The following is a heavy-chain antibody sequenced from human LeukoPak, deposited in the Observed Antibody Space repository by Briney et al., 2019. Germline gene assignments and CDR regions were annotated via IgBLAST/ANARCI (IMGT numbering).Heavy chain of an antibody. CDR3: ARDPDYGDPE. CDR1: GFTLSDHY. V-gene: IGHV3-11*01. CDR2: ITSSGSIT. D-gene: IGHD4-17*01. Sequence: PGGSLRLSCTASGFTLSDHYMSWFRLSRGKGLEWLSYITSSGSITDYADSVKGRFTISRDNAKNTMFLQMNSLRPEDTAVYYCARDPDYGDPEWGQGTLVTVSS. J-gene: IGHJ4*02.